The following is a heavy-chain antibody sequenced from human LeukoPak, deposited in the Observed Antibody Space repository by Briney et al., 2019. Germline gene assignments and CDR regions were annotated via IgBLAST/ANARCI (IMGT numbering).Heavy chain of an antibody. D-gene: IGHD5-24*01. V-gene: IGHV1-69*05. J-gene: IGHJ4*02. Sequence: GSSVKVSCKASGGTFSSYAISWVRQAPGQGLEWMGGIIPIFGTANYAQKFQGRVTITTDESTSTAYMELSSLRSEDTAVYYCARGPTSRDGYKYSDYWGQGTLVTVSS. CDR1: GGTFSSYA. CDR3: ARGPTSRDGYKYSDY. CDR2: IIPIFGTA.